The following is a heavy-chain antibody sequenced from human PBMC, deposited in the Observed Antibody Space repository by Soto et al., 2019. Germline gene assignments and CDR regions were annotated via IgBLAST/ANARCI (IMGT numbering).Heavy chain of an antibody. CDR1: GFTFSSYW. V-gene: IGHV3-7*01. Sequence: GGSLRLSCAASGFTFSSYWMSWVRQAPGKGLEWVANIKQDGSEKYYVDSVKGRFTISRDNAKNSLYLQMNSLRAEDTAVYYCARDIRARYNWNPRGAVWFDPWGQGTLVTVFS. CDR3: ARDIRARYNWNPRGAVWFDP. D-gene: IGHD1-20*01. J-gene: IGHJ5*02. CDR2: IKQDGSEK.